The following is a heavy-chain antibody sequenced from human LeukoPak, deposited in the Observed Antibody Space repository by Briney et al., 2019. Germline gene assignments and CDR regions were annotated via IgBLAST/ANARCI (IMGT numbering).Heavy chain of an antibody. CDR3: ARRQGYGSGSYPYYFDS. J-gene: IGHJ4*02. CDR2: IYTSGST. V-gene: IGHV4-4*07. Sequence: SETLSLTCTVSGGSISSYYWSWIRQPAGKGLEWIGRIYTSGSTNYNPSLKSRVTMSVDTSKNQFSLKLSSVTAADTAVYYCARRQGYGSGSYPYYFDSWGQGSLVTVSA. D-gene: IGHD3-10*01. CDR1: GGSISSYY.